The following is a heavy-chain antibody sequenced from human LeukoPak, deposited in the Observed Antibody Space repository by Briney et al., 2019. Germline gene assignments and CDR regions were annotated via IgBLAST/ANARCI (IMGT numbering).Heavy chain of an antibody. J-gene: IGHJ4*02. V-gene: IGHV3-30*03. Sequence: GGSLRLSCAASGFTFSTYAIHWVRQAPGKGPEWVALISNDGSKKYYPDSVKGRFSISRDNSKNTLYLQMNSLRAEDTAVYYCARAGYDILTGYYPDYWGQGTLVTVSS. CDR2: ISNDGSKK. D-gene: IGHD3-9*01. CDR3: ARAGYDILTGYYPDY. CDR1: GFTFSTYA.